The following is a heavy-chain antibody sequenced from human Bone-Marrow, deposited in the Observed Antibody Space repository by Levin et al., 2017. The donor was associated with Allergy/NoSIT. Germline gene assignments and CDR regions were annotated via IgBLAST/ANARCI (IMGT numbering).Heavy chain of an antibody. CDR3: AKDYKEWFGELLHAAFV. D-gene: IGHD3-10*01. Sequence: GESLKISCAVSGSTFSSDGMHWVRQAPGKGLEWVAVISNDGSDKYYADSVKGRFTISRDNSKSTLYLQINSLRAEDTAVYYCAKDYKEWFGELLHAAFVWGQGTTVTVSS. CDR2: ISNDGSDK. J-gene: IGHJ6*02. V-gene: IGHV3-30*18. CDR1: GSTFSSDG.